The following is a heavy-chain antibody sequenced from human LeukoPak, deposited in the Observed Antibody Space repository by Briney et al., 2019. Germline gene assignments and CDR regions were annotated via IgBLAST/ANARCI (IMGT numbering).Heavy chain of an antibody. D-gene: IGHD3-10*02. J-gene: IGHJ6*04. CDR1: GFTFDDYG. CDR3: AELGITMIGGV. CDR2: INWNGGST. V-gene: IGHV3-20*04. Sequence: GGSLRLSCAASGFTFDDYGMSWVRQAPGKGLEWVSGINWNGGSTGYADSVKGRFTISRDNAKNTLYLQMNSLRAEDTAVYYCAELGITMIGGVWGKGTTVTISS.